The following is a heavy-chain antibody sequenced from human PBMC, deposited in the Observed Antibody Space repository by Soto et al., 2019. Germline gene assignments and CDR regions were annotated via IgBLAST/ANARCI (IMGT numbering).Heavy chain of an antibody. D-gene: IGHD5-18*01. V-gene: IGHV4-59*01. CDR1: GGSISSYY. J-gene: IGHJ6*02. CDR3: ARGGYSYGYDYYGMDV. Sequence: LSLTCTVSGGSISSYYWSWIRQPPGKGLEWIGYIYYSGSTNYNPSLRSRVTISVDTSKNQFSLKLSSVTAADTAVYYCARGGYSYGYDYYGMDVWGQGTTVTVSS. CDR2: IYYSGST.